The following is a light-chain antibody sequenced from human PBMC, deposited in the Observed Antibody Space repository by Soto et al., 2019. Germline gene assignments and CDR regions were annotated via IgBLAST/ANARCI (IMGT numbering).Light chain of an antibody. CDR2: GAS. CDR1: QSVRSN. V-gene: IGKV3-15*01. CDR3: QHYNNWPPLT. J-gene: IGKJ4*01. Sequence: EIVMTQSPATLSVSPGEGATLSCRASQSVRSNLAWYQQKPGQAPRLIIYGASTRATGIPARFSGSGSGTEFTLTISSLQSEDFAVYSCQHYNNWPPLTFGGGTKVEIK.